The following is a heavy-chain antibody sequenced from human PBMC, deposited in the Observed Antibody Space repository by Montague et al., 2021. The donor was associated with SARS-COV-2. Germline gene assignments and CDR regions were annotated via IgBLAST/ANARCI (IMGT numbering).Heavy chain of an antibody. J-gene: IGHJ2*01. D-gene: IGHD3-22*01. V-gene: IGHV4-34*01. CDR2: INHSGST. Sequence: SETLSPTCAVHGGSFSGYYWSWIRQPPGKGLEWIGEINHSGSTNYNPSLKSRVTISVDTSKNQFSLKLSSVTAADTAVYYCARGAPTISMIVVVITGAGWYFDLWGRGTLVTVSS. CDR1: GGSFSGYY. CDR3: ARGAPTISMIVVVITGAGWYFDL.